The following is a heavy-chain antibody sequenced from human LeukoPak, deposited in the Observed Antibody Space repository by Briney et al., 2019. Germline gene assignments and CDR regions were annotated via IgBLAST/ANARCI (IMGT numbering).Heavy chain of an antibody. J-gene: IGHJ2*01. CDR1: GFTVSSNY. Sequence: GGSLRLSCAASGFTVSSNYMSGVRQAPGKGLEWVSVIYSGGSTYYADSVKGRFTISRDNSKNTLYLQMNSLRAEDTAVYYCAREHGGSGWFSGSTGPWYFDLWGRGTLVTVSS. D-gene: IGHD6-19*01. CDR2: IYSGGST. V-gene: IGHV3-53*01. CDR3: AREHGGSGWFSGSTGPWYFDL.